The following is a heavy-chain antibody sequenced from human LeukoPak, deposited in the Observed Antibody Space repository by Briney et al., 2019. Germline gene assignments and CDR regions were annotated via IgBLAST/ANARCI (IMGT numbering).Heavy chain of an antibody. D-gene: IGHD2-21*02. V-gene: IGHV3-23*01. Sequence: EPEGSLRLSCAASRFIFSDYAMSWVRQAPGKGLEWVSTISGSDGRTYYADSVKGRFSISIDNSKGTLYLHMDSLRAEDTAVYYCVKDGAAGVTGRFDYWGQGTLVTVSS. J-gene: IGHJ4*02. CDR1: RFIFSDYA. CDR3: VKDGAAGVTGRFDY. CDR2: ISGSDGRT.